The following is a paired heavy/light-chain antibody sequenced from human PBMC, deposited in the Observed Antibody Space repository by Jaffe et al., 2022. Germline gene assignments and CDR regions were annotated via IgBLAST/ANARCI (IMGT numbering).Light chain of an antibody. CDR1: QSVGNK. Sequence: EIVMTQSPATLSVSPGERATLSCRASQSVGNKLAWYQQKPGQAPRLLIYDASTRATGIPARFSGSGSGADFTLTISSLQSADFAVYHCQQYNNWPRTFGQGTKVEIK. CDR3: QQYNNWPRT. V-gene: IGKV3-15*01. CDR2: DAS. J-gene: IGKJ1*01.
Heavy chain of an antibody. CDR2: IRSKPYNEAT. D-gene: IGHD3-10*01. V-gene: IGHV3-49*04. CDR1: GFMFGDFG. CDR3: ARDIFNSGSWGSPLYYFDS. Sequence: EVQLVESGGGLVQPGRSLRLSCTTSGFMFGDFGMSWVRQAPGKGLEWIAFIRSKPYNEATEYAVSVQGRFTISRDDSKSIAYLQMYSLKIEDTAVYYCARDIFNSGSWGSPLYYFDSWGQGVLVTVSS. J-gene: IGHJ4*02.